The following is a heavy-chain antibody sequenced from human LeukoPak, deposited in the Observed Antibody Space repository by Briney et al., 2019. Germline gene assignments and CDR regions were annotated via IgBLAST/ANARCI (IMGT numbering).Heavy chain of an antibody. D-gene: IGHD4-23*01. CDR2: ISSSGSYI. Sequence: GGSLRLSCAASGFTFSSYNMNWVRQAPGRGLEWVSSISSSGSYIFYADSLKGRFTISRDNAKNSLYLQMNSLRAEDTAVYYCARGPHYLAYGGFYYGMDVWGQGTTVTVSS. CDR1: GFTFSSYN. J-gene: IGHJ6*02. CDR3: ARGPHYLAYGGFYYGMDV. V-gene: IGHV3-21*01.